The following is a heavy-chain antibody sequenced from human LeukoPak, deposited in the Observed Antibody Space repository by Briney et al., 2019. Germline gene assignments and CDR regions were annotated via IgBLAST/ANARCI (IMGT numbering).Heavy chain of an antibody. D-gene: IGHD3-3*01. V-gene: IGHV3-20*04. J-gene: IGHJ4*02. CDR2: IKWNGGST. CDR1: GFTFDDYG. Sequence: PGGSLRPSCAASGFTFDDYGMSWVRQAPGKGLEWVSGIKWNGGSTGYADSVKGRFTISRGNAKNSLYLQMNSLRAEDTAVYYCARVRSGYYLDYWGQGTLVTVSS. CDR3: ARVRSGYYLDY.